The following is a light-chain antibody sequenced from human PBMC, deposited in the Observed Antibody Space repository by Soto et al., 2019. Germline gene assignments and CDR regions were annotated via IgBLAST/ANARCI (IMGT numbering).Light chain of an antibody. CDR2: AVN. Sequence: QSALTQPRSVSGSPGQSVTISCTGTSSDVGDYNYVSWYQQHPGKAPKLLIYAVNMRPSGVPDRFSGSKSGNTASLTISGLQAEDEADYSCCSYAGSSTFAYVFGTGTKLTVL. J-gene: IGLJ1*01. CDR1: SSDVGDYNY. V-gene: IGLV2-11*01. CDR3: CSYAGSSTFAYV.